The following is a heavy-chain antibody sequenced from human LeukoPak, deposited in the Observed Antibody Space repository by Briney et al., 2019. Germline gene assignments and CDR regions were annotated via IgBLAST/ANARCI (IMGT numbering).Heavy chain of an antibody. Sequence: AASVKVSCKASGYTFSRYYMHWVRQAPGQGLEWMGIINPSGGSASTAQRFQGRVTMTMTRGTSTSTVYMELSSLRSEDTAVYYCAREGEDTAMAPDYWGQGTLVTVSS. V-gene: IGHV1-46*01. CDR1: GYTFSRYY. CDR2: INPSGGSA. J-gene: IGHJ4*02. D-gene: IGHD5-18*01. CDR3: AREGEDTAMAPDY.